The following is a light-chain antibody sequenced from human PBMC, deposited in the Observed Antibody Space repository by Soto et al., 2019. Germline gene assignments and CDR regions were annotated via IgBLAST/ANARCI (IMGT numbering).Light chain of an antibody. J-gene: IGLJ2*01. CDR3: CSYAGSSTN. Sequence: QSVLTQPASVSGSPGQSITISCTGTSSDVGSYNLVSWYQQHPGKAPKLMIYEGSKRPSGVSNRFSGSKSGNTASLTISGLQAEDAADYYCCSYAGSSTNFGGGTKLTVL. CDR1: SSDVGSYNL. V-gene: IGLV2-23*01. CDR2: EGS.